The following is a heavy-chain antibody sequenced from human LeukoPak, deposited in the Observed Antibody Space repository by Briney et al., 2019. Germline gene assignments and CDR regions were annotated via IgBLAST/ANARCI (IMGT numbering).Heavy chain of an antibody. Sequence: PGGSLRLSCAASGFTLSSYSMNWVRQAPGKGLEWVSSISSSSSYIYYADSVKGRFTISRDNAKNSLYLQMNSLRAEDTAVYYCARATGEPQEYYYYYYGMDVWGQGTTVTVSS. J-gene: IGHJ6*02. V-gene: IGHV3-21*01. CDR1: GFTLSSYS. CDR3: ARATGEPQEYYYYYYGMDV. D-gene: IGHD1-1*01. CDR2: ISSSSSYI.